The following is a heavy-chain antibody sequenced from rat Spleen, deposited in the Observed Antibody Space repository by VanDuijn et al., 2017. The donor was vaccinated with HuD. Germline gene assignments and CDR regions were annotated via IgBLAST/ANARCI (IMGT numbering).Heavy chain of an antibody. CDR1: VYSITTNY. Sequence: EVQLQESGPGLVKPSQSLSLTCSVTVYSITTNYWDWIRKFPGNKMEWIGHITYSGSTSYNPSPKSRISITRDTSKNQFFLQLNSVTTEDTATYYCARGGGITLFDYWGQGVMVTVSS. CDR3: ARGGGITLFDY. J-gene: IGHJ2*01. D-gene: IGHD1-4*01. V-gene: IGHV3-1*01. CDR2: ITYSGST.